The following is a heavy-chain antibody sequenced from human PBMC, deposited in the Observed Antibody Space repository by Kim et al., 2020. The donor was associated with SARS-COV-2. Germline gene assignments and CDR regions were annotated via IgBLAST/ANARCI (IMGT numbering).Heavy chain of an antibody. D-gene: IGHD3-10*01. J-gene: IGHJ4*02. CDR3: ARGYYGYNEYYFDY. CDR1: GGSISSSSYY. Sequence: SETLSLTCTVSGGSISSSSYYWGWIRQPPGKGLEWIGSIYYSGSTYYNPSLKSRVTISVDTSKNQFSLKLSSVTAADTAVYYCARGYYGYNEYYFDYWGQGTLVTVSS. CDR2: IYYSGST. V-gene: IGHV4-39*07.